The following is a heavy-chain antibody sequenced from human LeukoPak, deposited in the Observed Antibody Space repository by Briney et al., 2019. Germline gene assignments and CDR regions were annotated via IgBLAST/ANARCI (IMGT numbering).Heavy chain of an antibody. J-gene: IGHJ4*02. CDR2: IASDGSHT. V-gene: IGHV3-30-3*01. D-gene: IGHD2-21*01. CDR1: GFTFSTYF. Sequence: GGSLRLSCAASGFTFSTYFMHWARQAPGKGLEWVADIASDGSHTFYVESVKGRFTISRDNSKNTLYLQMNSLRAEDTAVYFCARERQDTILHSGAFDIWGQGTLVTVSS. CDR3: ARERQDTILHSGAFDI.